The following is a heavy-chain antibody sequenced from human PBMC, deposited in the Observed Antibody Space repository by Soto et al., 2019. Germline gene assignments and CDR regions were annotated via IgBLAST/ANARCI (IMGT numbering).Heavy chain of an antibody. CDR2: IYYSGST. CDR1: GGSISSYY. CDR3: ARGYYDFWSGYQPDWYFDL. J-gene: IGHJ2*01. D-gene: IGHD3-3*01. V-gene: IGHV4-59*01. Sequence: PSETLSLTCTVSGGSISSYYWSWIRQPPGKGLEWIGYIYYSGSTNYNTSLKSRVTISVDTSKNQFSLKLSSVTAADTAVYYCARGYYDFWSGYQPDWYFDLWGRGTLVTVSS.